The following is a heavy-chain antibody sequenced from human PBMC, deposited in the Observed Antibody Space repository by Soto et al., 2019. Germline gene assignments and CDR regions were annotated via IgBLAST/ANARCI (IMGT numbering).Heavy chain of an antibody. J-gene: IGHJ6*02. CDR3: ARELIAAAGTIYYYYGMDV. CDR1: GYTFTGYY. CDR2: INPNSGGT. V-gene: IGHV1-2*04. D-gene: IGHD6-13*01. Sequence: GASVKVSCKASGYTFTGYYMHWVRQAPGQGLEWMGWINPNSGGTNYAQKFQGWVTMTRDTSISTAYMELSRLRSDDTAVYYCARELIAAAGTIYYYYGMDVWGQGTTVTVSS.